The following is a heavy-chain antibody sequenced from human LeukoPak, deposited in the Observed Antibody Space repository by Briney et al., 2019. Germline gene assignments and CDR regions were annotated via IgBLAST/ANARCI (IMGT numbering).Heavy chain of an antibody. D-gene: IGHD5-12*01. V-gene: IGHV4-38-2*02. CDR3: ARDFSGYDVGY. J-gene: IGHJ4*02. CDR1: GYSISSGYF. Sequence: SETLSLTCAVSGYSISSGYFWGWIRPPPGKGLEWIGSIYHSRSTYYNASLRSRVTISVDTSKNEFSLKLSFLSAADTAVYYCARDFSGYDVGYWGQGILVTVSS. CDR2: IYHSRST.